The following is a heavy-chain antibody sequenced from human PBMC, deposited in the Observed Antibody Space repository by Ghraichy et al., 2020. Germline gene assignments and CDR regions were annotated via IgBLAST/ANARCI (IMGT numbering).Heavy chain of an antibody. V-gene: IGHV4-34*01. J-gene: IGHJ6*02. Sequence: SETLSLTCAVYGGSFSGYYWSWIRQPPGKGLEWIGEINHSGSTNYNPSLKSRVTISVDTSKNQFSLKLSSVTAADTAVYYCARVMWSFRYGMDVWGQGTTVTVSS. CDR3: ARVMWSFRYGMDV. CDR1: GGSFSGYY. CDR2: INHSGST. D-gene: IGHD3-16*02.